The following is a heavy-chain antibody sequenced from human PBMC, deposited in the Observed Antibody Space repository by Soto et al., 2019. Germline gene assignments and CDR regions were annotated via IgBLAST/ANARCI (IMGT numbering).Heavy chain of an antibody. J-gene: IGHJ4*02. Sequence: SETLSLTCTVSGGSISSGDYYWSWIRQPPGKGLEWIGYIYYSGSTYYNPSLKSRVTISVDTSKNQFSLKLSSVTAADTAVYYGARAGFLNFDYWGQGTLVTVSS. CDR3: ARAGFLNFDY. D-gene: IGHD3-3*01. CDR2: IYYSGST. V-gene: IGHV4-30-4*01. CDR1: GGSISSGDYY.